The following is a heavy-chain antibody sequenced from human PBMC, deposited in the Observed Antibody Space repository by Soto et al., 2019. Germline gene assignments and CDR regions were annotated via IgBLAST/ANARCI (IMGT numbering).Heavy chain of an antibody. D-gene: IGHD6-19*01. V-gene: IGHV3-30*18. CDR1: GFRFSGYG. J-gene: IGHJ5*02. Sequence: QVQLVESGGGVVQPGRSLRLSCAASGFRFSGYGMHWVRQAPGKGLEWLAAISDDGSNKYYGDSVKGRFTISRDNSKNTLYLQNNSLRAEDTAVYYCAKDRECAHKNGWPQGSWGQGTQVTVSS. CDR2: ISDDGSNK. CDR3: AKDRECAHKNGWPQGS.